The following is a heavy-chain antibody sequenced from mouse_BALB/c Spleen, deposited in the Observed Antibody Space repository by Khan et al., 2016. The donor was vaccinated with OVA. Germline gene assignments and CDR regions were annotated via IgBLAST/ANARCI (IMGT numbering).Heavy chain of an antibody. Sequence: VQLKESGPGLLKPSQSLSLTCTVTGYSITRDYSWNWLRQFPGNKLEWMAYIGYSGSTTYNPSLRSRISITRDTSTNQFFLPLNAQPTEDTATDNSAGGSLVLRYPDYFDYWGQGATRTVVS. CDR1: GYSITRDYS. J-gene: IGHJ2*01. CDR2: IGYSGST. V-gene: IGHV3-2*02. D-gene: IGHD1-1*01. CDR3: AGGSLVLRYPDYFDY.